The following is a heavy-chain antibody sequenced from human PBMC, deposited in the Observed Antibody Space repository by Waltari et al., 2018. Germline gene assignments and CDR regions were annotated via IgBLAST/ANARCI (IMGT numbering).Heavy chain of an antibody. V-gene: IGHV1-24*01. J-gene: IGHJ4*02. CDR3: ATAPITDFWSGYLGYFDY. D-gene: IGHD3-3*01. CDR2: MYSEDGET. Sequence: QVQLVQSGAEAKQPGPSVKVPCQVYGYLLTELSIHCVRQAPGKGLEWMGGMYSEDGETIYAQKYHGRGTMTEDTSTDTAYMELSSLRSEDTAVYYCATAPITDFWSGYLGYFDYWGQGTLVTVSS. CDR1: GYLLTELS.